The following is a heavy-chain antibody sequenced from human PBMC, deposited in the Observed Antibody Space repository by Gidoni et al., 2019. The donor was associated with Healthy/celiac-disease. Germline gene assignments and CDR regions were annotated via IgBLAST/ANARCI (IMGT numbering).Heavy chain of an antibody. V-gene: IGHV3-21*01. CDR2: ISSSSSYI. CDR3: ARDVGWGWTDY. Sequence: EVQLVASGGGLVKPGGSLSLSCADPGFTFSRYSMNWVRQAPGKGLEGVSSISSSSSYIYYADSVKGRFTISRDNAKNSLYLQMNSLRAEDTAVYYCARDVGWGWTDYWGQGTLVTVSS. CDR1: GFTFSRYS. J-gene: IGHJ4*02. D-gene: IGHD3-16*01.